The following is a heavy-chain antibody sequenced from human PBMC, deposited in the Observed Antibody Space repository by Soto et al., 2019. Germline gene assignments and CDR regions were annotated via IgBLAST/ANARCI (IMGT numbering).Heavy chain of an antibody. Sequence: PGESLKISCKGSGYSFSNYWIGWVRQMPGKGLEWMGILFPGDSDTKYSPSFQGHVTIPVDKSITTAYLLFTSLKASDTAIYFCARLPNLYSPYFDFWGQGTLVTVSS. D-gene: IGHD1-26*01. V-gene: IGHV5-51*01. CDR1: GYSFSNYW. J-gene: IGHJ4*02. CDR2: LFPGDSDT. CDR3: ARLPNLYSPYFDF.